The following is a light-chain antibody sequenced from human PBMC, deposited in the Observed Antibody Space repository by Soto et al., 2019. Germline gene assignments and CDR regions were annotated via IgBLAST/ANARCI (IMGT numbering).Light chain of an antibody. J-gene: IGKJ1*01. V-gene: IGKV1-39*01. Sequence: DIQMTQSPSSLSASVGDRVTITCRASQNINSYLNWYQHKLGKAPKLLIYAASTLQSGVPSRFSGSGSGPEFTLTISNLQPEDFATYYWQQTYGIPRTFGPGTKVEI. CDR1: QNINSY. CDR3: QQTYGIPRT. CDR2: AAS.